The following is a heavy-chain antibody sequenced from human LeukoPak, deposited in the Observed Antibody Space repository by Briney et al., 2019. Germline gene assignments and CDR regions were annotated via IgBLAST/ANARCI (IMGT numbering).Heavy chain of an antibody. D-gene: IGHD3-16*01. CDR3: ARGGGLDV. CDR2: INHNGNVN. J-gene: IGHJ6*02. V-gene: IGHV3-7*03. CDR1: GFTFSSYW. Sequence: GGSLRLSCAASGFTFSSYWMNWARQAPGKGLDWVASINHNGNVNYYVDSVKGRFTISRDNAKNSLYLQMSNLRAEDTAVYFCARGGGLDVWGQGATVTVSS.